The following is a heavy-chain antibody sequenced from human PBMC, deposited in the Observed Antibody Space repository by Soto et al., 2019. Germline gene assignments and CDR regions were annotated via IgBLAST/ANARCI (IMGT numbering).Heavy chain of an antibody. CDR3: ARSITMVRGVISEGLVSSYYYYGMDV. Sequence: ASVKVSCKASGYTFTGYYMHWVRQAPGQGLEWMGWINPNSGGTNYAQKFQGWVTMTRDTSISTAYMELSGLRSDDTAVYYCARSITMVRGVISEGLVSSYYYYGMDVWGQGTTVTVSS. V-gene: IGHV1-2*04. CDR2: INPNSGGT. J-gene: IGHJ6*02. D-gene: IGHD3-10*01. CDR1: GYTFTGYY.